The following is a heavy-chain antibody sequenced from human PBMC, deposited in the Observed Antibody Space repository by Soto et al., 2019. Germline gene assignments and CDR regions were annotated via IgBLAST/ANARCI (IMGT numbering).Heavy chain of an antibody. CDR2: IIPILGIA. Sequence: QVQLVQSGAEVKKPGSSVKVSCKASGGTFSSYTISWVRQAPGQGLEWMGRIIPILGIANYAQKFQGRVTITADKSTSTAYMELSSLRSEDTAVYYCAREGYYYDSSGYYNWFAPWGQGTLVTVSS. CDR1: GGTFSSYT. J-gene: IGHJ5*02. D-gene: IGHD3-22*01. V-gene: IGHV1-69*08. CDR3: AREGYYYDSSGYYNWFAP.